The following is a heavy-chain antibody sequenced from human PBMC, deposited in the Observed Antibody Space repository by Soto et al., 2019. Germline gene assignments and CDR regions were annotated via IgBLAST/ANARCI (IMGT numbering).Heavy chain of an antibody. V-gene: IGHV4-59*01. J-gene: IGHJ3*02. Sequence: SETPSLTCTVSGGSISSYYWSWIRQPPGKGLEWIGYIYYSGSTNYNPSLKSRVTISVDTSKNQFSLKLSFVTAADTVVYFCASVPVDILTMGLAFDIWGQGTMVTVSS. D-gene: IGHD3-9*01. CDR3: ASVPVDILTMGLAFDI. CDR2: IYYSGST. CDR1: GGSISSYY.